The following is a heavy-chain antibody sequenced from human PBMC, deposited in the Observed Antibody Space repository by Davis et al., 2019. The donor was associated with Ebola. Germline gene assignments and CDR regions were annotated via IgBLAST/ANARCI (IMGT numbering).Heavy chain of an antibody. Sequence: ASVKVSCKASGYTFTGYYMHWVRQAPGQGLEWMGWINPNSGGTNYAQKFQGRVTMTRDTSISTAYMELSRLRSDDTAVYYCAKDRQRYCHTTTCISVPSWFDPWGQGTLVTVSS. J-gene: IGHJ5*02. V-gene: IGHV1-2*02. CDR3: AKDRQRYCHTTTCISVPSWFDP. CDR2: INPNSGGT. CDR1: GYTFTGYY. D-gene: IGHD2/OR15-2a*01.